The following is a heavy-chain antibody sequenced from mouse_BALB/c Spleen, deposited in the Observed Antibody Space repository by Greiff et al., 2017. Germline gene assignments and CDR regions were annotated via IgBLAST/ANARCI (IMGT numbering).Heavy chain of an antibody. J-gene: IGHJ4*01. CDR3: APLRNYYAMDY. Sequence: QVQLQQSGAELMKPGASVKISCKATGYTFSSYWIEWVKQRPGHGLEWIGEILPGSGSTNYNEKFKGKATFTADTSSNTAYMQLSSLTSEDSAVYYCAPLRNYYAMDYWGQGTSVTVSS. D-gene: IGHD2-1*01. CDR1: GYTFSSYW. CDR2: ILPGSGST. V-gene: IGHV1-9*01.